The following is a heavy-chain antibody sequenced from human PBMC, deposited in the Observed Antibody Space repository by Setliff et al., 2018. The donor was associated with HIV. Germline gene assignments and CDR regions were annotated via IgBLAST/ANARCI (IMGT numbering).Heavy chain of an antibody. D-gene: IGHD5-12*01. CDR2: TNDHFDDS. CDR1: GYNFGRLG. V-gene: IGHV1-18*01. J-gene: IGHJ2*01. CDR3: TRVRDGYNYGLGWYFDL. Sequence: GASVKVSCKASGYNFGRLGISWVRQAPGKGLEWMGWTNDHFDDSHSARNFQGRLTLTTDRFTNTDYMELRSLTSDDTAVYFCTRVRDGYNYGLGWYFDLWGRGTLVTVSS.